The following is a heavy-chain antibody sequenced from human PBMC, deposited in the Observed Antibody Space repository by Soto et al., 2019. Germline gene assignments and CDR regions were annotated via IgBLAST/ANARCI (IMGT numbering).Heavy chain of an antibody. Sequence: SETLSLTCTVSGGSISSSSYYCGWIRQPPGKGLEWIGSIFYSGSTYYNPSLKSRVTISVDTSKNHFSLKLISVTTADTAVYFCAREGNLGRWIQPLDSWGQGTLVTVSS. CDR1: GGSISSSSYY. V-gene: IGHV4-39*07. J-gene: IGHJ4*02. CDR3: AREGNLGRWIQPLDS. D-gene: IGHD2-2*03. CDR2: IFYSGST.